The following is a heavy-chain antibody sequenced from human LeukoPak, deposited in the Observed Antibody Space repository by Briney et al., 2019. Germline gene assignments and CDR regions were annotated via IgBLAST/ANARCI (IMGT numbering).Heavy chain of an antibody. CDR1: GYTFTSYD. J-gene: IGHJ4*02. V-gene: IGHV1-8*01. Sequence: ASVKVSCKASGYTFTSYDINWVRQATGQGLEWMGWMNPNSGNTGYAQKFQGRVTMTRNTSISTAYMELSSLRSEDTAVYYCARGPRKRRGQLLLYYFDYWGQGTLVTVSS. CDR3: ARGPRKRRGQLLLYYFDY. CDR2: MNPNSGNT. D-gene: IGHD2-15*01.